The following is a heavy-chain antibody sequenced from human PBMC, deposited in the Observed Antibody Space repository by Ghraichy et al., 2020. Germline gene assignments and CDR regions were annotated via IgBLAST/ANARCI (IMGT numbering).Heavy chain of an antibody. CDR3: ASSRSMDF. V-gene: IGHV3-66*01. Sequence: GGSLRLSCAASGFTVITTYMTWVRQAPGKGLEWVSTIYGGGSTYYADSVQGRFSVSRDNSKNTLYLQMNSLRAEDTGVYFCASSRSMDFWGQGTTVTVSS. CDR1: GFTVITTY. CDR2: IYGGGST. J-gene: IGHJ6*02.